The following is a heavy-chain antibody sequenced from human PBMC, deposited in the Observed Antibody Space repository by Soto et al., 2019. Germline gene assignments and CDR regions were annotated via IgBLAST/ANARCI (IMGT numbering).Heavy chain of an antibody. CDR1: GLTFSAFS. D-gene: IGHD3-16*01. V-gene: IGHV3-23*01. CDR2: VSGNSFTI. Sequence: PGGSLRLSCAVSGLTFSAFSMSWVRQAPGKGLEWVSIVSGNSFTIEYADSVKGRFTISRDNSKNILYLQMNNLRAEDTAVYNCATGLGNPSYFAYWGQGTQVTVSS. CDR3: ATGLGNPSYFAY. J-gene: IGHJ4*02.